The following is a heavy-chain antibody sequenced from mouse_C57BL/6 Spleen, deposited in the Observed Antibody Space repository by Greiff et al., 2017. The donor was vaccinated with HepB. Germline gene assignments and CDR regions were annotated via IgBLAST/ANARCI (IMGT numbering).Heavy chain of an antibody. CDR2: IDPSDSYT. CDR3: ARGGTTAFDY. Sequence: QVQLKQPGAELVRPGTSVKLSCKASGYTFTSYWMHWVKQRPGQGLEWIGVIDPSDSYTNYNQKFKGKATLTVDTSSSTAYMQLSSLTSEDSAVYYCARGGTTAFDYWGQGTTLTVSS. D-gene: IGHD1-2*01. CDR1: GYTFTSYW. J-gene: IGHJ2*01. V-gene: IGHV1-59*01.